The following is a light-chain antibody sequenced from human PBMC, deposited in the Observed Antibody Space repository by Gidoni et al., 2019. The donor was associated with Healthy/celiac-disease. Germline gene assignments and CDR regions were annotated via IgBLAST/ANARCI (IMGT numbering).Light chain of an antibody. CDR1: QGISSY. Sequence: DIQLTQSPSFLSASVGDRVTITCWASQGISSYLAWYQQKPGKAPKLLIYAASTLQSGVPSRFSGSGSGTEFTLTISSLQPEDFATYCCQQLNSYPMYTFGQGTKLEIK. V-gene: IGKV1-9*01. CDR2: AAS. J-gene: IGKJ2*01. CDR3: QQLNSYPMYT.